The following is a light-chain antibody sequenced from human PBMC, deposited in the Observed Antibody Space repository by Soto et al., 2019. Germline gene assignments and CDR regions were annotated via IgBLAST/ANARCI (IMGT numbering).Light chain of an antibody. CDR3: AAWDDSLNGLV. J-gene: IGLJ1*01. CDR2: NNN. V-gene: IGLV1-44*01. Sequence: QSVLTHPPSSSVTPGQRVTISCSGSSSNIGSNTVNWYQQLPGTAPKLLIYNNNQRPSGVPDRFSGSKSGTSASLAISGLQSEDEADYYCAAWDDSLNGLVFGTGTKVTVL. CDR1: SSNIGSNT.